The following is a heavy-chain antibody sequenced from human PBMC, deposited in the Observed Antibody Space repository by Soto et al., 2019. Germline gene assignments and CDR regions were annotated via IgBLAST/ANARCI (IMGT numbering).Heavy chain of an antibody. V-gene: IGHV4-59*01. J-gene: IGHJ6*02. Sequence: SETLSLTCTGSGGSISSYYWSWIRQPPGKGLEWIGYIYYSGSTNYNPSLKSRVTISVDTSKNQFSLKLSSVTAADTAVYYCARLHYDSSGYYFHSPYYGMDVWGQGTTVTVSS. D-gene: IGHD3-22*01. CDR3: ARLHYDSSGYYFHSPYYGMDV. CDR2: IYYSGST. CDR1: GGSISSYY.